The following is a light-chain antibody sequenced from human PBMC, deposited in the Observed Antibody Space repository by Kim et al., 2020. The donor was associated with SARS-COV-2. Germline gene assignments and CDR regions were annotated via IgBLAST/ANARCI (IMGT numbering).Light chain of an antibody. CDR1: QGIDSW. CDR3: QQYRSYPWT. Sequence: ASVGDRVIITCRASQGIDSWLAWYQQRPGRAPNLLIYQASILESGVPSRFSGSGSGTDFTLTISSLQPDDFATYYCQQYRSYPWTFGQGTKVDIK. CDR2: QAS. J-gene: IGKJ1*01. V-gene: IGKV1-5*03.